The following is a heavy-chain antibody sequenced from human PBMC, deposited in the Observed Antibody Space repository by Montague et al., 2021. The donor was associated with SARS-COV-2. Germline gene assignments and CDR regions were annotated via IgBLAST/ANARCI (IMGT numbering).Heavy chain of an antibody. D-gene: IGHD3-3*01. CDR1: GGSIRSYY. V-gene: IGHV4-59*01. J-gene: IGHJ4*02. CDR3: ARFWSGYVDK. CDR2: IYYTGET. Sequence: SETLSLTCSFSGGSIRSYYWSWIRLPPGKALEWLGYIYYTGETIHNPSLKSRVTISVDTSRSQFSLRLTSVTAADTAVYFCARFWSGYVDKWSQGTLVTVSS.